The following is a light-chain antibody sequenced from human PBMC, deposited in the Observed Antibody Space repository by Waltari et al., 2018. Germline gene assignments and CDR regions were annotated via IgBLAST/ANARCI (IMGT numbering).Light chain of an antibody. Sequence: QSALTQPASVSGSPGQSITISCTGTSSDVGFYNYVSWYQPHPGKAPKLMLYDVSERPAGVSKRFAGSRSCNTASLTISGRQAEYEADYYCNSYAGSSSWVFGGGTKLTVL. V-gene: IGLV2-14*01. J-gene: IGLJ3*02. CDR2: DVS. CDR1: SSDVGFYNY. CDR3: NSYAGSSSWV.